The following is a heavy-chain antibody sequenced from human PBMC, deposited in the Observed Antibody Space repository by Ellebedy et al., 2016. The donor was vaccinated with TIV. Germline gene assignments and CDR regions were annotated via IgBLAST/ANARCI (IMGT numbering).Heavy chain of an antibody. CDR2: TRYDGNNK. J-gene: IGHJ3*02. CDR1: GFTFSHYG. CDR3: AKESDGFDI. V-gene: IGHV3-30*02. Sequence: GESLKISCAASGFTFSHYGMHWVRQAPGKGLEWVAFTRYDGNNKYYADSVKGRFTISRDNSKNTLYLQMNSLRAEDTAVYYCAKESDGFDIWGQGTMVTVSS.